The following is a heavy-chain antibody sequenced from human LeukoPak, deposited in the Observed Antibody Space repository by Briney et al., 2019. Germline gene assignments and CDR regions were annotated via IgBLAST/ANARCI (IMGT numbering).Heavy chain of an antibody. CDR3: ARLPPYSSSWYFDY. CDR2: IYTSGST. J-gene: IGHJ4*02. CDR1: GGSISSGSYY. Sequence: SETLSLTCTVSGGSISSGSYYWSWIRQPAGKGLEWIGRIYTSGSTNYNPSLKSRVTISVGTSKNQFSLKLSSVTAADTAVYYCARLPPYSSSWYFDYWGQGTLVTVSS. V-gene: IGHV4-61*02. D-gene: IGHD6-13*01.